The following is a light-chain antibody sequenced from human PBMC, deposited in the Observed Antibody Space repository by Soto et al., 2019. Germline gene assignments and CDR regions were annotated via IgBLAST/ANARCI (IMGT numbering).Light chain of an antibody. CDR1: SGAVTNGHY. CDR3: LLSYNGPYV. V-gene: IGLV7-46*01. CDR2: DTT. Sequence: QSLATQEPSLTVSPGGTVTLACGSSSGAVTNGHYPYWFQQKPGQAPRTLIYDTTNRHSWTPARFSGYLLGGKAALTLSGAQPEDEAEYYCLLSYNGPYVFGTGTKVTVL. J-gene: IGLJ1*01.